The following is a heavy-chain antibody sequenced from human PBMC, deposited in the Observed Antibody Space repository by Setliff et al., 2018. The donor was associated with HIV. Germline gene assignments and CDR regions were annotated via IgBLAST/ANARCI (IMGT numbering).Heavy chain of an antibody. V-gene: IGHV4-28*03. J-gene: IGHJ6*03. D-gene: IGHD6-6*01. CDR1: GYSIRSNNW. CDR3: ASEAWTSYRSSSGYYYYYMDV. CDR2: IYYSGST. Sequence: KPSETLSLTCAVSGYSIRSNNWWGWIRQPPGKGLEWIGYIYYSGSTYYNPSLKSRVTMSVDTSKNQFSLKLSSVTAADTAVYYCASEAWTSYRSSSGYYYYYMDVWGKGTTVTVSS.